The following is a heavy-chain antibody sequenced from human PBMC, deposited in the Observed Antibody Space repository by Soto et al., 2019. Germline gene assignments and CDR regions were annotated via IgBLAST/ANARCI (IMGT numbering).Heavy chain of an antibody. CDR1: GYTFSGSA. CDR2: IRSKANNYAT. Sequence: EVQLVESGGGLVQPGGSLKLSCAASGYTFSGSAMHWVRQASGKGLEWVGRIRSKANNYATVYAASVKGRFTISRDNAKNSLYLQMNSLRAEDTAVYYCARGRQLRTAGGQGTLVTVSS. D-gene: IGHD4-17*01. V-gene: IGHV3-73*02. CDR3: ARGRQLRTA. J-gene: IGHJ4*02.